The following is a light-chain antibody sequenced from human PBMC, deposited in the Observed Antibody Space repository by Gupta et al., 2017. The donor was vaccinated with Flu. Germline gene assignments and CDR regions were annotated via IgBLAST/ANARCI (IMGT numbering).Light chain of an antibody. CDR3: CSYAAARGV. V-gene: IGLV2-23*01. J-gene: IGLJ2*01. Sequence: QSALTPPAAVSGSPGQSNTISCTGTSNDVGSYNLVSWYQQHPGKVPKLMIYENKKRPSGVSNRVSGAKSGNTASLTIAGLQAEDEADDSCCSYAAARGVCGGGTKVTVL. CDR1: SNDVGSYNL. CDR2: ENK.